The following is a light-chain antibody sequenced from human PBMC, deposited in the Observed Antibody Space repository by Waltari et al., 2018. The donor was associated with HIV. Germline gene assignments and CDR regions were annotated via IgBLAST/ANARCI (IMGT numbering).Light chain of an antibody. V-gene: IGLV2-8*01. Sequence: QSALTQPPSASGSPGQSVPLSCTRTKSHTGTFVYVSLSHQHPCKAPKLVISEVTKRPSGVSDRFSGSKSGNTAFLTVSGLQAEDEADYYCSSFANRDGFYVLFGGGTRLTVL. CDR1: KSHTGTFVY. CDR2: EVT. J-gene: IGLJ2*01. CDR3: SSFANRDGFYVL.